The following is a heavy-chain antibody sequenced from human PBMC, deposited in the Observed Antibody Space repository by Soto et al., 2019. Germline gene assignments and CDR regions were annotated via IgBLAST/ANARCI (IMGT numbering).Heavy chain of an antibody. CDR1: GGSFSGYY. Sequence: QVQLQQWGAGLLKPSETLSLTCAVYGGSFSGYYWSWIRQPPGKGLEWIGENNHSGSTNYTPSLQGRVPISVDTSKNQFSLKLSSVTAADTAVYYCARVYYYGSGSYQIAPLFDYWGQGTLVTVSS. CDR3: ARVYYYGSGSYQIAPLFDY. J-gene: IGHJ4*02. CDR2: NNHSGST. V-gene: IGHV4-34*01. D-gene: IGHD3-10*01.